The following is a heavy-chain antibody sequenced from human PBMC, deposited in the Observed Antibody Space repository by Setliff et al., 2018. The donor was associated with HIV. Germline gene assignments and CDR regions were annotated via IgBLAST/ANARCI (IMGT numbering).Heavy chain of an antibody. CDR3: ASYRKAERWLQLGGNFDY. D-gene: IGHD5-12*01. V-gene: IGHV4-4*07. Sequence: SETLSLTCTVSGDSISGQYWSWIRQPAGKGLEWIGRIHSTGSTHYNPSLKSRVTISVDTSKNQFSLKLSSVTAADTAVYYCASYRKAERWLQLGGNFDYWGQGTQVT. J-gene: IGHJ4*02. CDR1: GDSISGQY. CDR2: IHSTGST.